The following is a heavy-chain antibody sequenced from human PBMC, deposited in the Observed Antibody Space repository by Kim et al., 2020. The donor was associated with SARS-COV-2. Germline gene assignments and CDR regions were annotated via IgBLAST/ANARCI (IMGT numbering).Heavy chain of an antibody. CDR3: ARLRIKGQTLWFRELLGWFDP. V-gene: IGHV5-51*07. CDR1: GYRFTSYW. Sequence: GESLKISCKGSGYRFTSYWIGWVHQMPGKGLEWMGIIYPGDSDTRYSPSFQGQVTISADKSISTAYLQWSSLKASDTAMYYCARLRIKGQTLWFRELLGWFDPWGQGTLVTVSS. D-gene: IGHD3-10*01. J-gene: IGHJ5*02. CDR2: IYPGDSDT.